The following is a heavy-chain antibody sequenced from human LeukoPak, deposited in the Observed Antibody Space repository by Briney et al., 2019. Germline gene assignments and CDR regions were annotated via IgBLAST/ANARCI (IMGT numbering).Heavy chain of an antibody. Sequence: SETLSLTCNVSGGSISSSSYYWGWIRQPPGKGLEWIGSIYFSGRTYYNMFLKSRVTISIDTSKNQFSLKVNSVTAADTAVYYCARDNPYGSGTDYWGQGTLVTVSS. CDR1: GGSISSSSYY. J-gene: IGHJ4*02. CDR3: ARDNPYGSGTDY. CDR2: IYFSGRT. D-gene: IGHD3-10*01. V-gene: IGHV4-39*07.